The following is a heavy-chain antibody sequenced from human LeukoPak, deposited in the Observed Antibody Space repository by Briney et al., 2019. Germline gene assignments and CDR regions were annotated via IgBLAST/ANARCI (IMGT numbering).Heavy chain of an antibody. J-gene: IGHJ6*02. D-gene: IGHD3-10*01. CDR3: ARVRTPYGYYGMDV. CDR1: SGSISGRY. V-gene: IGHV4-59*11. CDR2: IDYSGST. Sequence: PSVTLSFTCTVSSGSISGRYCSWIRQPPANALLWIAYIDYSGSTNYNPSLKSRVPISVDTSKNQFSLKLSSVTAADTAVYYCARVRTPYGYYGMDVWGQGTTVTVSS.